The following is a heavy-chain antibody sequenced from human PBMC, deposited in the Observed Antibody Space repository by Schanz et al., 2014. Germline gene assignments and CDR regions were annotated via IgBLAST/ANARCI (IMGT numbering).Heavy chain of an antibody. D-gene: IGHD3-3*01. CDR3: ARVGGTYYDFWSGVPPTVMHDGFDI. V-gene: IGHV3-53*01. J-gene: IGHJ3*02. Sequence: EVQLVESGGGLIQPGGSLRLSCAVSGFTVNTNYMSWVRQAPGKGLEWISSMYINSGSTQYADSVKGRFTISRDNAKNSMYLEMNSLRAEDTAVFYCARVGGTYYDFWSGVPPTVMHDGFDIWGQGTMVTVS. CDR2: MYINSGST. CDR1: GFTVNTNY.